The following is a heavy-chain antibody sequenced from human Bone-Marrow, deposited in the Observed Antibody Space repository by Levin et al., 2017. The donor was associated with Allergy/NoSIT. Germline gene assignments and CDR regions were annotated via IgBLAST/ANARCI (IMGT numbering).Heavy chain of an antibody. CDR3: ARSALGYGDAFDI. V-gene: IGHV3-11*01. CDR1: GFTFSDYY. J-gene: IGHJ3*02. CDR2: ISSSSGSTV. Sequence: PGESLKISCAASGFTFSDYYMNWIRQAPGKGLEWVSYISSSSGSTVYYADSVKGRFTISRDNAKSSLYLQMNSLRAEDSAVYYCARSALGYGDAFDIWGQGTMVIVSS. D-gene: IGHD3-16*01.